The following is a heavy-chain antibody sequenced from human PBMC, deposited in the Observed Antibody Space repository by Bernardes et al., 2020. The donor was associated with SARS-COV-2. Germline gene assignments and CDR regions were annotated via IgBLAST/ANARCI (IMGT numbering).Heavy chain of an antibody. CDR2: IYYSGST. CDR1: GGSISSSSYY. V-gene: IGHV4-39*01. Sequence: SETLSLTCTVSGGSISSSSYYCGWIRQPPGKGLEWIGSIYYSGSTYYNPSLKSRVTISVDTSKNQFSLKLSSVTAADTAVYYCARHHPGFLEWTNWFDPWGPGTLVTVSS. CDR3: ARHHPGFLEWTNWFDP. J-gene: IGHJ5*02. D-gene: IGHD3-3*01.